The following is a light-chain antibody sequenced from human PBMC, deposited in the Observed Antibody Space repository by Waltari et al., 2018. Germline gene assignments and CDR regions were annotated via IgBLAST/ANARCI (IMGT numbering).Light chain of an antibody. CDR2: EVS. J-gene: IGLJ1*01. CDR1: SSDVGSYNL. CDR3: CSYAGSSTPYV. V-gene: IGLV2-23*02. Sequence: QSALTQPASVSRSPGQSITISCTGTSSDVGSYNLVSWYRQHPGKAPKLLIYEVSKRPSGVSNRFSGSKSGNAASLTISGLQAEDEADYYCCSYAGSSTPYVFGTGTKVTVL.